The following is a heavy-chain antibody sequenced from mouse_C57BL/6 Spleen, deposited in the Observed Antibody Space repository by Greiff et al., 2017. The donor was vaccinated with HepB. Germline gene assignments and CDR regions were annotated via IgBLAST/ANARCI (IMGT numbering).Heavy chain of an antibody. D-gene: IGHD2-5*01. V-gene: IGHV5-17*01. J-gene: IGHJ4*01. Sequence: EVQLKESGGGLVKPGGSLKLSCAASGFTFSDYGMHWVRQAPEKGLEWVAYISSGSSTIYYADTVKGRFTISRDNAKNTLFLQMTSLRSEDTAMYYCARTAYYSNYGDLFYAMDYWGQGTSVTVSS. CDR3: ARTAYYSNYGDLFYAMDY. CDR1: GFTFSDYG. CDR2: ISSGSSTI.